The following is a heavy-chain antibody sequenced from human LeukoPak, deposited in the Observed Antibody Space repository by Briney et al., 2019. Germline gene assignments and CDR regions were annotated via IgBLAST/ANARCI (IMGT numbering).Heavy chain of an antibody. CDR1: GYIFTSYY. D-gene: IGHD4-23*01. J-gene: IGHJ3*02. CDR2: INPSGGST. CDR3: ATSHDYGVNPGDDAFHI. V-gene: IGHV1-46*04. Sequence: ASVRVSCKASGYIFTSYYVHWVRRAPGQGLEWMGVINPSGGSTSYAQKLQGRVTMTRDMSTSTVYMELSSLRSEDTAVYYCATSHDYGVNPGDDAFHIWGQGTMVTVSS.